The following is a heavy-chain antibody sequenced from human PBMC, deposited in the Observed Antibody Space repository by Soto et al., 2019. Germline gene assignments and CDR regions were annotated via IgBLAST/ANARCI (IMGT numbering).Heavy chain of an antibody. CDR3: ARDQDDSSGYGGGY. Sequence: QVQLVQSGAEVKKPGSSVKVSCKASGGTFSSYTISWVRQAPGQGLEWMGRIIPILGIANYEQKFQGRVTITADKSTSTAYMELSSLRSEDTAVYYCARDQDDSSGYGGGYWGQGTLVTVSS. V-gene: IGHV1-69*08. J-gene: IGHJ4*02. CDR1: GGTFSSYT. D-gene: IGHD3-22*01. CDR2: IIPILGIA.